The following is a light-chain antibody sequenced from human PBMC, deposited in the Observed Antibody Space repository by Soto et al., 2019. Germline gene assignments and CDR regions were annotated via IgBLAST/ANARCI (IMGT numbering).Light chain of an antibody. CDR1: SSDVGAYNS. Sequence: QSALTQPASVSGSPGQSITISCTGTSSDVGAYNSVSWYQHHPGKAPQLMIFDVSIRPSGVSNRFSGSKSGNTASLTISGLQAEDEADYYCSSYTTTATPVFGGGTKLTVL. J-gene: IGLJ2*01. CDR2: DVS. CDR3: SSYTTTATPV. V-gene: IGLV2-14*03.